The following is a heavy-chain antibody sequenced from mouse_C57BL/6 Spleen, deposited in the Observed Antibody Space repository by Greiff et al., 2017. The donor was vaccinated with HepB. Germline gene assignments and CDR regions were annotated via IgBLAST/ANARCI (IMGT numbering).Heavy chain of an antibody. V-gene: IGHV1-82*01. CDR2: IYPGDGDT. J-gene: IGHJ2*01. D-gene: IGHD2-3*01. CDR1: GYAFSSSW. CDR3: AREGLLGY. Sequence: VKLQESGPELVKPGASVKISCKASGYAFSSSWMNWVKQRPGKGLEWIGRIYPGDGDTNYNGKFKGKATLTADKSSSTAYMQLSSLTSEDSAVYFCAREGLLGYWGQGTTLTVSS.